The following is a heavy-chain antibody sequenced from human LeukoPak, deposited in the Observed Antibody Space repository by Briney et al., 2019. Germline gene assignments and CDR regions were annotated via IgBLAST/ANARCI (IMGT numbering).Heavy chain of an antibody. D-gene: IGHD6-19*01. CDR1: GFTFSSYA. J-gene: IGHJ4*02. V-gene: IGHV3-23*01. Sequence: GGSLRLSCAASGFTFSSYAMSWVRQAPGKGLEWVSGISGRGGSTYYADSVKGRFTISRDNSKKTLYLQMNSLRAEDTAVYYCAKEGYSSGWYFDYWGQGTLVTVSS. CDR3: AKEGYSSGWYFDY. CDR2: ISGRGGST.